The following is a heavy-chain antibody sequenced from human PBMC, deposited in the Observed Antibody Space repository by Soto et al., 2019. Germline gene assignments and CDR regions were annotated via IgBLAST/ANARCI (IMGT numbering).Heavy chain of an antibody. Sequence: QVQLVESGGGVVQPGRSLRLSCAASGFTFSSYGMHWVRQAPGKGLEWVAVIWYDGSNKYYADPVKGRFTISRDNSKNTLYLQMNSLRAEDTAVYYCARGGGSGYYNFYFDYWGQGTLVTVSS. CDR1: GFTFSSYG. D-gene: IGHD3-3*01. CDR3: ARGGGSGYYNFYFDY. CDR2: IWYDGSNK. J-gene: IGHJ4*02. V-gene: IGHV3-33*01.